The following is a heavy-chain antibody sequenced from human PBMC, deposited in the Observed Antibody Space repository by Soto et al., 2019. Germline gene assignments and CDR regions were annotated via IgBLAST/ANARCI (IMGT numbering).Heavy chain of an antibody. V-gene: IGHV3-33*01. CDR2: IWYDGSNK. D-gene: IGHD6-13*01. CDR1: GFTFSSYG. Sequence: GGSLRLSCAASGFTFSSYGMHWVRQAPGKGLEWVAVIWYDGSNKYYADSVKGRFTISRDNSKNTLYLQMNSLRAEDTAVYYCARDVAAAGTGYFQHWGQGTLVTVSS. CDR3: ARDVAAAGTGYFQH. J-gene: IGHJ1*01.